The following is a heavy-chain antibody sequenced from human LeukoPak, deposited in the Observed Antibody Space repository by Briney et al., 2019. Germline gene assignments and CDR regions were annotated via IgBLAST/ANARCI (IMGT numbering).Heavy chain of an antibody. CDR3: ARVSSIYYGGILLGVFFDY. D-gene: IGHD3-10*01. V-gene: IGHV4-39*07. Sequence: SETLSLTCTVSGGSISSSSYYWGWIRQPPGKGLEWIGSIYYSGSTYYNPSLKSRVTISVDTSKNQFSLKLSSVTAADTAVYYCARVSSIYYGGILLGVFFDYWGQGTLVTVSS. CDR1: GGSISSSSYY. CDR2: IYYSGST. J-gene: IGHJ4*02.